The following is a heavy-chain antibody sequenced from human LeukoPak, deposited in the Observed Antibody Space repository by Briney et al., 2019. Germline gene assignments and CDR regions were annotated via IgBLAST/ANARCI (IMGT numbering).Heavy chain of an antibody. Sequence: GSLRLSCAASGFTFSNAWMSWVRQAPGKGLEWVGRIKSKTDGGTTDYAAPVKGRFTISRDDSKNTLYLQMNSLKTEDTAVYYCTTNYYDFWSGYEPGGTFDPWGQGTLVTVSS. CDR2: IKSKTDGGTT. D-gene: IGHD3-3*01. CDR3: TTNYYDFWSGYEPGGTFDP. CDR1: GFTFSNAW. J-gene: IGHJ5*02. V-gene: IGHV3-15*01.